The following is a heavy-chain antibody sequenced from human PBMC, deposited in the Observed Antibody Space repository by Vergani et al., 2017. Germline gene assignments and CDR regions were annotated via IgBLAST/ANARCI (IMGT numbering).Heavy chain of an antibody. CDR3: AKDIRH. D-gene: IGHD2-21*01. J-gene: IGHJ4*02. Sequence: QVQLVESGGGVVQPGRSLRLSCAASGFTFSSYGMHWVRQAPGKGLEWVAVIWYDGSNKYYADSVKGRFTISRDNAKNSLYLQMNSLRAEDTALYYCAKDIRHWGQGTLVTVSS. CDR2: IWYDGSNK. CDR1: GFTFSSYG. V-gene: IGHV3-33*03.